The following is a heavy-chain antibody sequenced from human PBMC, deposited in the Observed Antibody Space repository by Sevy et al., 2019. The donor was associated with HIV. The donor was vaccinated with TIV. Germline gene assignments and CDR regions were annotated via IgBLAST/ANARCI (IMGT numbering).Heavy chain of an antibody. D-gene: IGHD2-2*01. Sequence: GESLKISCAASRFTFSNYAMSWVRQAPGKGLEWVSSISRSGGSTYYADSVKGRFTISRDNSKNTLYLQMNRLRAEDTAVYYCAKVDVVVPVADYGMDVWGQGTTVTV. CDR1: RFTFSNYA. J-gene: IGHJ6*02. CDR3: AKVDVVVPVADYGMDV. V-gene: IGHV3-23*01. CDR2: ISRSGGST.